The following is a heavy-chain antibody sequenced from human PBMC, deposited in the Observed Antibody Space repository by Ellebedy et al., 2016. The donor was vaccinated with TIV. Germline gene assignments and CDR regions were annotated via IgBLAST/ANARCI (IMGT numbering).Heavy chain of an antibody. CDR3: AALPYISTSSAY. CDR2: IYPYNGDT. D-gene: IGHD6-13*01. CDR1: GYTFTAYH. J-gene: IGHJ4*02. V-gene: IGHV1-2*02. Sequence: ASVKVSCKASGYTFTAYHIHWVRQAPGQGLEWMGWIYPYNGDTNYAQKFQGRVTMIRDTSISTGYMELSGLKSDDTAVYYCAALPYISTSSAYWGQGTLVTVSS.